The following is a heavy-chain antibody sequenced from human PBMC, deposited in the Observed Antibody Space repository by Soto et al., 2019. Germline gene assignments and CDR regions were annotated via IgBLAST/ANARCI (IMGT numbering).Heavy chain of an antibody. CDR2: ISGSGGTT. D-gene: IGHD5-18*01. J-gene: IGHJ6*02. Sequence: EVQLLESGGGLVQPGGSLRLSCVASGFAFSTYDMSWVRQAPGKGLEWVSAISGSGGTTYYADSVKGRFPISRDNPKNTLYLQMNSLRAEDTAVYYCANRDTSMVTRYYYGMDVWGQGTTVTVSS. CDR3: ANRDTSMVTRYYYGMDV. V-gene: IGHV3-23*01. CDR1: GFAFSTYD.